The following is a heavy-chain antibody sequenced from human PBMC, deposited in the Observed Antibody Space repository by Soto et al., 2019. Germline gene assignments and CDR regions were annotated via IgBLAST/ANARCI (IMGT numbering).Heavy chain of an antibody. CDR3: WRQLYESGTGPNFQYYFDS. D-gene: IGHD5-18*01. CDR2: IDPSDSQT. J-gene: IGHJ4*02. CDR1: GYSFAGYW. V-gene: IGHV5-10-1*01. Sequence: ESLRISCKGSGYSFAGYWITWVRQKPGKGLEWMGRIDPSDSQTYYSPSFRGHVTISVTKSITTVFLQWSSLRASDTAMYYCWRQLYESGTGPNFQYYFDSSCQGNSVTV.